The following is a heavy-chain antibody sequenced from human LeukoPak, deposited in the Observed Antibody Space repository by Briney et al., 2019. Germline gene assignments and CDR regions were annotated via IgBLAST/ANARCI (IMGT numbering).Heavy chain of an antibody. D-gene: IGHD6-19*01. CDR2: ISVSGGTI. V-gene: IGHV3-11*01. CDR1: GFTFSTST. J-gene: IGHJ6*02. CDR3: ARGIAVAGTDYYYYYGMDV. Sequence: GGSLRFSCAASGFTFSTSTLSGFPPAPGRGREWFSTISVSGGTIYYADSVKGRFTISRDNAKNSLYLQMNSLRAEDTAVYYCARGIAVAGTDYYYYYGMDVWGQGTTVTVSS.